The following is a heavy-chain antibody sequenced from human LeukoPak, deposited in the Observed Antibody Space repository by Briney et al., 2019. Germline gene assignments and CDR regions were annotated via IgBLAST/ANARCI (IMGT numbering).Heavy chain of an antibody. Sequence: ASVKVSCKASGYTFTSYEINWVRQATGQGLEWMGWMNPNSDNTGYAQKVQGRVTMTRNTSISTAYMELSSLRSEDTAVYYCARAARFDAFDIWGQETMVTVSS. CDR1: GYTFTSYE. J-gene: IGHJ3*02. V-gene: IGHV1-8*01. CDR3: ARAARFDAFDI. D-gene: IGHD6-25*01. CDR2: MNPNSDNT.